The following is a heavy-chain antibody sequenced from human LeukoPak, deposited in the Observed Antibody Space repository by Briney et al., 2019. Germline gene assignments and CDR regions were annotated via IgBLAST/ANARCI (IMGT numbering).Heavy chain of an antibody. CDR1: GHTFTSYY. CDR3: ARALGYYDSSGYFDY. Sequence: GASVKVSCKASGHTFTSYYMHWVRQAPGQGLEWMGIINPSGGSTTYAQKFQGRVTVTRDTSTSTVYMELSSLRSEDTAVYYCARALGYYDSSGYFDYWGQGTLVTVSS. V-gene: IGHV1-46*01. J-gene: IGHJ4*02. D-gene: IGHD3-22*01. CDR2: INPSGGST.